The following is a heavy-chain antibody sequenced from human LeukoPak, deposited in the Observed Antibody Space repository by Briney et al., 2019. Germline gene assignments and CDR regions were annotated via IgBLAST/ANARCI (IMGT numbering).Heavy chain of an antibody. CDR1: GFTSSSYW. V-gene: IGHV3-74*01. D-gene: IGHD3-10*01. CDR2: ISGDGTAR. Sequence: GGSLRLSCAASGFTSSSYWMHWVRQVPGKGLVGVSRISGDGTARNYADSVKGRFTISRDDAKNTVDLQMNSLRGEDTAVYYCVRGRGSYGWFDPWGQGTLVTVSS. CDR3: VRGRGSYGWFDP. J-gene: IGHJ5*02.